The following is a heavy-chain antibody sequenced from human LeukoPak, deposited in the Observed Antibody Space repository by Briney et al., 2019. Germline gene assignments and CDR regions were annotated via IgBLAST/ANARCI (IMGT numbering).Heavy chain of an antibody. CDR1: GFTFSSHY. D-gene: IGHD3-10*01. CDR3: ASWPGAWYGEDY. V-gene: IGHV3-53*01. J-gene: IGHJ4*02. CDR2: IFGGGGT. Sequence: GGSLRLSCAASGFTFSSHYMAWVRQPPGKGLEWVSIIFGGGGTYYAGSVRGRFTISRDNSQNTLFLQMNSLRDEDTAVYYCASWPGAWYGEDYWGQGTRVTVSS.